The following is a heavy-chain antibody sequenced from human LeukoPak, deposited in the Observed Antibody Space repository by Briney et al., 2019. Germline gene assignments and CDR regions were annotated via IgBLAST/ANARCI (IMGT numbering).Heavy chain of an antibody. CDR3: SRVIGYYSDTSCFERN. CDR1: GFTFSSYA. D-gene: IGHD2-2*01. V-gene: IGHV3-23*01. J-gene: IGHJ4*02. Sequence: GGSLRLSCAASGFTFSSYAMTWVRQAPGKGLEWVSGITGRSGSTYYADSVKGRFTISRDNSKNTLYLQMNSLRAEDTAVYHCSRVIGYYSDTSCFERNGGQGTLVTVSS. CDR2: ITGRSGST.